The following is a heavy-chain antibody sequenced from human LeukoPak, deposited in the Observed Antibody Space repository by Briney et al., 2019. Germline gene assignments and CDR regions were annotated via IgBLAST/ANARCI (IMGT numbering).Heavy chain of an antibody. J-gene: IGHJ6*03. Sequence: SETLSLTCTVSGGSISSYYWSWIRQPAGKGLEWIGRIYTSGSTNYNPSLKSRVTMSVDTSKNQFSLKLSSVTAADTAVYYCARGDIVVVPAAMAYYYYMDVWGKGTTVTVSS. CDR2: IYTSGST. CDR1: GGSISSYY. CDR3: ARGDIVVVPAAMAYYYYMDV. V-gene: IGHV4-4*07. D-gene: IGHD2-2*01.